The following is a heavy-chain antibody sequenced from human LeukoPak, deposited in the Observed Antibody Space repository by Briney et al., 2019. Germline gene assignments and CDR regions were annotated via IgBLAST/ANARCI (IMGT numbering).Heavy chain of an antibody. D-gene: IGHD2/OR15-2a*01. J-gene: IGHJ4*02. Sequence: GGSLRLSCAASGFTFSSYWMSWVRQAPGKGLEWVANIKQDGSEKYYVDSVKGRFTISRDNAKNSLYLQMNSLRAEDTAVYYCASEGILDYFDYWGQGTLVTVSP. V-gene: IGHV3-7*01. CDR2: IKQDGSEK. CDR1: GFTFSSYW. CDR3: ASEGILDYFDY.